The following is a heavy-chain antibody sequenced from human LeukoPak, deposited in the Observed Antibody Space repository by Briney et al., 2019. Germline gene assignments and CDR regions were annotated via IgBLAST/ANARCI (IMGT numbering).Heavy chain of an antibody. D-gene: IGHD6-19*01. J-gene: IGHJ4*02. V-gene: IGHV4-39*01. CDR2: IYYSGST. CDR3: ASYNSGGYDVSDY. Sequence: SETLSLTCTVSGGSISSSSYYWGWIRQTPGKGLEWIGSIYYSGSTYYNPPLEGRVTISADTSRNKFSLNLRSVTAADTAVYYCASYNSGGYDVSDYWGQGTLVTVSS. CDR1: GGSISSSSYY.